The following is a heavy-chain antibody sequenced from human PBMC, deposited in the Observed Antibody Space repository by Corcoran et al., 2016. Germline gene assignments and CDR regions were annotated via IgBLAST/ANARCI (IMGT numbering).Heavy chain of an antibody. J-gene: IGHJ6*02. CDR2: ITSSSNTI. V-gene: IGHV3-48*04. Sequence: EVQLVESGGGLVQPGGSLTLSCAASGFTFSKYSMNWVRQAPGKGLEWVSYITSSSNTIKYADSVKGRFTISRDNSKNSLYLQMNTLRAEDTALYYCVGMATVNSDYYSYNMDVWGHGTTVTVSS. CDR3: VGMATVNSDYYSYNMDV. CDR1: GFTFSKYS. D-gene: IGHD4-17*01.